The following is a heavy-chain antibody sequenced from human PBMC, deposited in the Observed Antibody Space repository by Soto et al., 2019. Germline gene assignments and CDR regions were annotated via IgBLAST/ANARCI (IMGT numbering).Heavy chain of an antibody. CDR3: ARELDGSGSYWAPWYYYGMDV. V-gene: IGHV1-18*04. J-gene: IGHJ6*02. CDR1: GYTFTSYG. CDR2: ISAYNGNT. D-gene: IGHD3-10*01. Sequence: GASVKVSCKASGYTFTSYGISWVRQAPGQGLEWMGWISAYNGNTNYAQKLQGRVTMTTDTSTSAAYMELRSLRSDDTAVYYCARELDGSGSYWAPWYYYGMDVWGQGTTVTVSS.